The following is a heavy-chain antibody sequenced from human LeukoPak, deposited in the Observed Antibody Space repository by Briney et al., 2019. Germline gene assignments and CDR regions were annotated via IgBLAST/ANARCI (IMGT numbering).Heavy chain of an antibody. CDR1: GVSISNNNW. CDR2: IFHSGST. CDR3: ARDLYGSGTRFDY. V-gene: IGHV4-4*02. D-gene: IGHD3-10*01. Sequence: PSETLSLTCAVSGVSISNNNWWSWVRQPPGKGLEWIAEIFHSGSTNYHPSLKSRVTISVDKSKNQFSLKLSSVTAADTAVYYCARDLYGSGTRFDYWGQGALVTVSS. J-gene: IGHJ4*02.